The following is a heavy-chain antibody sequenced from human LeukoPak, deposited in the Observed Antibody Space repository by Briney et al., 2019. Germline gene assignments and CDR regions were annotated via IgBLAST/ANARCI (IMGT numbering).Heavy chain of an antibody. CDR3: ARTEAFCSDTSCSNWFDP. Sequence: SSETLSLTCAVSGGSVSRSNWWNWVRQPPGKGLEWIGEIHHSGSTNYNPSLKSRVTMSVDRSKNQFSLKLSSVTAAGTAVYYCARTEAFCSDTSCSNWFDPWGQGTLVTVSS. D-gene: IGHD2-2*01. CDR2: IHHSGST. V-gene: IGHV4-4*02. CDR1: GGSVSRSNW. J-gene: IGHJ5*02.